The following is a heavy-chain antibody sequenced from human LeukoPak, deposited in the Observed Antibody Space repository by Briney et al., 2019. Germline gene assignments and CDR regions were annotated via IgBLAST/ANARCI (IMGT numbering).Heavy chain of an antibody. CDR3: ARGSYGSGSYEGDWFDP. Sequence: SETLSLTCTVSGGSISSGSYYWSWIRQPAGKGLEWIGRIYTSGCTNYNPSLKSRVTISVDTSKNQFSLKLSSVTAADTAVYYCARGSYGSGSYEGDWFDPWGQGTLVTVSS. CDR1: GGSISSGSYY. D-gene: IGHD3-10*01. V-gene: IGHV4-61*02. J-gene: IGHJ5*02. CDR2: IYTSGCT.